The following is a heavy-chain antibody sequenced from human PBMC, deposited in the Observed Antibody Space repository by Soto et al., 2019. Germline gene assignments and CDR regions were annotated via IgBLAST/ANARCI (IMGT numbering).Heavy chain of an antibody. CDR2: ISGSGGST. J-gene: IGHJ6*02. CDR3: AKARVSSSGYYYYGMDV. CDR1: GFTFSSYA. Sequence: GSLRLSCAASGFTFSSYAMSWVRQAPGKGLEWVSAISGSGGSTYYADSVKGRFTISRDNSKNTLYLQMNSLRAEDTAVYYCAKARVSSSGYYYYGMDVWGQGTTVTVSS. V-gene: IGHV3-23*01. D-gene: IGHD6-6*01.